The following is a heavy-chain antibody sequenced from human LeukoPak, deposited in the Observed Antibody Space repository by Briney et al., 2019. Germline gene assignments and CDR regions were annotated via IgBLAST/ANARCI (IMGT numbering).Heavy chain of an antibody. D-gene: IGHD6-19*01. CDR3: ARDEAVADLEWSWFDP. V-gene: IGHV3-7*01. J-gene: IGHJ5*02. Sequence: GGSLRLSCAASGFTFSSYWMSWVRQAPGKGLEWVANIKQDGSEKYYVDSVKGRFTISRDNAKNSLYLQMNSLRAEDTAVYYCARDEAVADLEWSWFDPWGQGTLVTVSS. CDR2: IKQDGSEK. CDR1: GFTFSSYW.